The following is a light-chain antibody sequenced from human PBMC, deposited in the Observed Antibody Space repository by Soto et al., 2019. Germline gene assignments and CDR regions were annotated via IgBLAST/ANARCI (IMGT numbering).Light chain of an antibody. V-gene: IGKV3-20*01. Sequence: EIVLTQSPGTLSLSPGKKATLSCRASQSVRSSYLAWYQQKPGQAPRLLIYGASSRATGIPDRFSGSGSGTDFTLTISRLEPEDFAVYYCQQYGSSPPITFGQGTRLEIK. CDR1: QSVRSSY. CDR2: GAS. J-gene: IGKJ5*01. CDR3: QQYGSSPPIT.